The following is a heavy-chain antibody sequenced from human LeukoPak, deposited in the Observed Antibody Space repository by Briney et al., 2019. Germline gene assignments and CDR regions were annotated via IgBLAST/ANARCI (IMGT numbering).Heavy chain of an antibody. D-gene: IGHD5-18*01. V-gene: IGHV4-59*11. Sequence: SETLSLTCTVSGVSISSHYWSWIRQPPGKGLEWIGYMFDSESTKDNPSLKSRITLSADTSKNQFSLRLSSVAAADTAVYYCATIKRGSIYGYFDFWGQGILVTVSS. CDR1: GVSISSHY. J-gene: IGHJ4*02. CDR2: MFDSEST. CDR3: ATIKRGSIYGYFDF.